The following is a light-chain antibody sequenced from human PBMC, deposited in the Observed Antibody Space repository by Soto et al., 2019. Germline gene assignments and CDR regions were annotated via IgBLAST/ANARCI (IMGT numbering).Light chain of an antibody. CDR3: QHYNSYSEA. Sequence: DFQMTQSPSTLSGSVGDRFTITCRASQTISSWLAWYQQKPGKAPKLLIYKASTLKSGVPSRFSGSGSGTEFTLTISSLQPDDFATYYCQHYNSYSEAFGQGTKVDIK. J-gene: IGKJ1*01. CDR1: QTISSW. V-gene: IGKV1-5*03. CDR2: KAS.